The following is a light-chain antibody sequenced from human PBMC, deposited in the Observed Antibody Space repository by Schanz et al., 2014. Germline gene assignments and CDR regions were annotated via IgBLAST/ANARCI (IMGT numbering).Light chain of an antibody. CDR1: HSVRTN. Sequence: VVVTQSPGTLSVFPGERATLSCRASHSVRTNLAWYQQKPGQPPRLLIYGASSRATGIPDRFSGSGSGTDFTLTISRLEPEDFATYYCQQTYSTPFTFGPGTKVDIK. J-gene: IGKJ3*01. CDR2: GAS. CDR3: QQTYSTPFT. V-gene: IGKV3-20*01.